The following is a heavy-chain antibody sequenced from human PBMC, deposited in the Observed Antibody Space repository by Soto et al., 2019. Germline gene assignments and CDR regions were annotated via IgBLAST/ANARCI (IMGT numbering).Heavy chain of an antibody. CDR3: ATYHVGGAGRGR. CDR2: MYDSVTT. J-gene: IGHJ4*02. CDR1: GASISSNH. D-gene: IGHD1-26*01. Sequence: QVHLQESGPRLVKPSETLSLTCSVSGASISSNHWSWIRQPPGKGLEWIGCMYDSVTTRYDSFFKGRATISIDTSNNQLSLTLTSVTAADTAVYYCATYHVGGAGRGRWGQGTLVIISS. V-gene: IGHV4-59*01.